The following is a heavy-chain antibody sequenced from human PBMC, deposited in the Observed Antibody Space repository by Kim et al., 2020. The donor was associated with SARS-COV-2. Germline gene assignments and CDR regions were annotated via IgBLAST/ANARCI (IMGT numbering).Heavy chain of an antibody. D-gene: IGHD6-19*01. CDR2: IYYNGAT. J-gene: IGHJ4*01. Sequence: SETLSLTCTVSGGSISSTDLYWGWIRQPPGKGLEWIGSIYYNGATYYTPSLMSRLTISVDTPKNQFSLKLTSVTAADSAMYYCATSYTGAWYPKNFDYWG. V-gene: IGHV4-39*01. CDR3: ATSYTGAWYPKNFDY. CDR1: GGSISSTDLY.